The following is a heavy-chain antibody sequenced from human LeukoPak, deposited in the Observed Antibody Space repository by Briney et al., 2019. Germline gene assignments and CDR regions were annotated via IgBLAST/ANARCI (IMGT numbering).Heavy chain of an antibody. D-gene: IGHD2-15*01. CDR2: IYYSGST. J-gene: IGHJ3*02. CDR1: GGSISSYY. Sequence: SETLSPTCTVSGGSISSYYWSWIRQPPGKGLEWIGYIYYSGSTNYNPSLKSRVIISVDTSKNQFSLKLSSVTAADTAVYYCARGDYCSGGSCRHLGAFDIWGQGTMVTVSS. V-gene: IGHV4-59*01. CDR3: ARGDYCSGGSCRHLGAFDI.